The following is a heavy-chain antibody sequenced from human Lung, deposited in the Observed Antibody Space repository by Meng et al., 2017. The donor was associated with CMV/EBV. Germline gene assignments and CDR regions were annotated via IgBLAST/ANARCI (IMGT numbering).Heavy chain of an antibody. CDR3: ARVGRVTMYFFDY. CDR2: IYGAGTT. J-gene: IGHJ4*02. D-gene: IGHD5-18*01. CDR1: GFTVSSNY. Sequence: GESLKISCAASGFTVSSNYMSWVRQAPGKGLEWVSIIYGAGTTKYADSVKGRFTFSRDNSKNTLYLQMNSLRAEDTAVYYCARVGRVTMYFFDYGGQGTLVTAPQ. V-gene: IGHV3-66*02.